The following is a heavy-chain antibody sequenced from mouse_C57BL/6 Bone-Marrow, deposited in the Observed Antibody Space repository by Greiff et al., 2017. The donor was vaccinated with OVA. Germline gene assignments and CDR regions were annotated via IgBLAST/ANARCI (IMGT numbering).Heavy chain of an antibody. D-gene: IGHD1-1*01. J-gene: IGHJ2*01. Sequence: EVQLQQSGPELVKPGASVKISCKASGYTFTDYYMNWVKQSHGKSLEWIGDINPNNGGTSYNQKFKGKATLTVAKSSSTAYMELRSLTSEDSAVYDCASKGYYGSSYGYWGKGTTLTVSS. CDR2: INPNNGGT. CDR1: GYTFTDYY. CDR3: ASKGYYGSSYGY. V-gene: IGHV1-26*01.